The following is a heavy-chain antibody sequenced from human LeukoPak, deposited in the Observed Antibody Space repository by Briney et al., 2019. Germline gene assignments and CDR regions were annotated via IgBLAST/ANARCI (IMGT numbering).Heavy chain of an antibody. D-gene: IGHD3-10*02. J-gene: IGHJ6*04. V-gene: IGHV3-48*03. CDR3: AELGITMIGGV. Sequence: GGSLRLSCAASGFSFSRYWMSWVRQAPGKGLEWVSYISSSGSTIYYADSVKGRFTISRDNAKNSLYLQMNSLRAEDTAVYYCAELGITMIGGVWGKGTTVTISS. CDR2: ISSSGSTI. CDR1: GFSFSRYW.